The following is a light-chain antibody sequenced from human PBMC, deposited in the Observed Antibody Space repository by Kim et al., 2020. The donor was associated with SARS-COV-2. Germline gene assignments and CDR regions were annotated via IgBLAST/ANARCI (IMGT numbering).Light chain of an antibody. Sequence: VALGQTARMTCGGDNIEKRNVHWYQQRPGQAPILVSYRDSKRPSGIPERVSGSNSGNTATLTISRVQAGDEADYYCQVWDGRAVVFGGGTQLTVL. CDR1: NIEKRN. V-gene: IGLV3-9*01. J-gene: IGLJ2*01. CDR2: RDS. CDR3: QVWDGRAVV.